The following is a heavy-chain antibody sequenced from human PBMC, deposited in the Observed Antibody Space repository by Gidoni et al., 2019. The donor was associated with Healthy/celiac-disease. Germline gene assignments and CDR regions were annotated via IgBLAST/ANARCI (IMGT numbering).Heavy chain of an antibody. CDR2: IYPGDSDT. V-gene: IGHV5-51*03. CDR1: GHSLTSYW. D-gene: IGHD2-2*01. J-gene: IGHJ3*02. CDR3: ATGGIVVVPAAIVPPFDI. Sequence: EVQLVQPGAEAQMPGESLKTPRKGSGHSLTSYWPGWVLQMPGKGLEWMVIIYPGDSDTRYSPSFQGQVTISADKSISTAYLQWSSLKASDTAMYYCATGGIVVVPAAIVPPFDIWGQGTMVTVSS.